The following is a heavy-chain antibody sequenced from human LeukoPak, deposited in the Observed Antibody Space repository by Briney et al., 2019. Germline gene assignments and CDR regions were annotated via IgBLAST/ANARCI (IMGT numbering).Heavy chain of an antibody. CDR3: LSTNMKFDS. CDR1: GFTFSKAW. D-gene: IGHD2/OR15-2a*01. J-gene: IGHJ4*02. Sequence: GGSLSLSCAASGFTFSKAWMSWVRQATGKGLEWVGHIKSRADDGTIDYAAPVKGRFTISRDDSQNTLYLQMNSLKSEDTAVYYCLSTNMKFDSWGQGTLVTVSS. V-gene: IGHV3-15*01. CDR2: IKSRADDGTI.